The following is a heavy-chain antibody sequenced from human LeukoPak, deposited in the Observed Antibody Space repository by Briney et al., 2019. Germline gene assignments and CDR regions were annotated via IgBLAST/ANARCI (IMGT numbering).Heavy chain of an antibody. V-gene: IGHV3-33*01. J-gene: IGHJ3*02. CDR1: GFTFSSYG. Sequence: GGSLRLSCAASGFTFSSYGMHWVRQAPGKGLEWVAVIWYDGSNKYYADSVKGRFTISRDNSKNTLYLQMKSLRAEDTAVYYCASDRSMSYYDSSGNGHDAFDIWGQGTMVTVSS. CDR3: ASDRSMSYYDSSGNGHDAFDI. D-gene: IGHD3-22*01. CDR2: IWYDGSNK.